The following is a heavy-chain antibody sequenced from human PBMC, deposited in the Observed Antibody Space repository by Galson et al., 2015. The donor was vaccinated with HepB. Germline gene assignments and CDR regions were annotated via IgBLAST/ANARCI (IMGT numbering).Heavy chain of an antibody. J-gene: IGHJ4*02. D-gene: IGHD4-17*01. Sequence: SLRLSCAASGFTFDDYAMHWVRQAPGKGLEWVSGISWNSGSIGYADSVKGRFTISRDNAKNSLYLQMNSLRAEDTALYYCAKGYDYGDPHLDYWGQGTLVTVSS. CDR1: GFTFDDYA. V-gene: IGHV3-9*01. CDR3: AKGYDYGDPHLDY. CDR2: ISWNSGSI.